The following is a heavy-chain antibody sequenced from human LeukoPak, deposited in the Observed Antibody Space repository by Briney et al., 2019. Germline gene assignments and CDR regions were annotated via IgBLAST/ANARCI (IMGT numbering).Heavy chain of an antibody. CDR2: ISESGGST. Sequence: GGSLRLSCVVSGFTFSTSAMSWVRQAPGKGLEWVSGISESGGSTYYADSVKGRFTSSRDNSKNTLYLQMNSLRAEDTAVYYCAKVPLSTVTYFDYWGQGTLVTVSS. CDR1: GFTFSTSA. V-gene: IGHV3-23*01. D-gene: IGHD4-11*01. J-gene: IGHJ4*02. CDR3: AKVPLSTVTYFDY.